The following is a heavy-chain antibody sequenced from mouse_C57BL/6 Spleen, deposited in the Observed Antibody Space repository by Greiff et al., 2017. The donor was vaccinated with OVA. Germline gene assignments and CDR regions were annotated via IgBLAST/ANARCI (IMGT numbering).Heavy chain of an antibody. CDR3: TRRFYYGGY. CDR1: GYTFTDYE. CDR2: IDPETGGS. D-gene: IGHD1-1*01. J-gene: IGHJ2*01. Sequence: VQLQQSGAELVRPGASVTLSCKASGYTFTDYEMHWVKQTPVHGLEWIGAIDPETGGSAYNQKFKGKAILTADKSSSTAYMELRSLTSEDSAVYYCTRRFYYGGYWGQGTTLTVSS. V-gene: IGHV1-15*01.